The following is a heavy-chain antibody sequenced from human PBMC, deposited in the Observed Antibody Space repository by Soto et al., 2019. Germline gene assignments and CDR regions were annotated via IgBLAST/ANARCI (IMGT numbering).Heavy chain of an antibody. J-gene: IGHJ6*02. CDR3: AKDLSPYDEFWSGPSNYYYYYGLDV. CDR1: GFTFSTYA. D-gene: IGHD3-3*01. CDR2: ISGSGGST. Sequence: PGGSLRLSCAASGFTFSTYAMSWVRQAPGKGLEWVSAISGSGGSTYYAASVKGRFTFSSDNSKTTLLLKMSRLRAEATAVYYCAKDLSPYDEFWSGPSNYYYYYGLDVWGQGTTVTVSS. V-gene: IGHV3-23*01.